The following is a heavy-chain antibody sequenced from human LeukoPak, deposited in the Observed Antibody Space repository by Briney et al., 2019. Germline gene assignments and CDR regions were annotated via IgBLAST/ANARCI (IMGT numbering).Heavy chain of an antibody. CDR3: AKRGVVIRVILVGFHKEAYYFDS. D-gene: IGHD3-22*01. CDR2: IRDSGDRT. Sequence: LSGGSLRLSCAVSGITLSNYGMSWVRESPGKALEWVAGIRDSGDRTNYAHSVKGRFTISRDNPKNTLYLQMNSLRAEDTAVYFCAKRGVVIRVILVGFHKEAYYFDSWGQGALVTVSS. V-gene: IGHV3-23*01. CDR1: GITLSNYG. J-gene: IGHJ4*02.